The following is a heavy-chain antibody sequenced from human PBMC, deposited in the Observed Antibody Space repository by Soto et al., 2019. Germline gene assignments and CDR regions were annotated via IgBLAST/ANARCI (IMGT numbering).Heavy chain of an antibody. J-gene: IGHJ3*02. CDR3: ATLGTYYYDSSGYYHHQI. V-gene: IGHV4-31*03. D-gene: IGHD3-22*01. CDR2: IYYSGST. Sequence: QVQLQESGPGLVKPSQTLSLTCTVSGGSISSGGYYWSWIRQHPGKGLEWIGYIYYSGSTYYNPSLKSRVTISVDTSKDQFSLQLSSVSSADTAVYYCATLGTYYYDSSGYYHHQIWGQGTMVTVSS. CDR1: GGSISSGGYY.